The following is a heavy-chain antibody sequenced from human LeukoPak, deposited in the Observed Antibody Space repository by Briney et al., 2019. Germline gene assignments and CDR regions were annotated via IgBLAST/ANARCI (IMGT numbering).Heavy chain of an antibody. V-gene: IGHV3-74*01. CDR3: VRGIYSSSFLDH. CDR1: GFTFSSYW. CDR2: IDSDDSST. Sequence: PGGSLRLSCAASGFTFSSYWVHWVRQAPGMGLAWVSRIDSDDSSTTYADSVKGRFTISRDNAKNTLYLQMNSLRAEDTAVYYCVRGIYSSSFLDHWGQGTLVTVSS. D-gene: IGHD6-6*01. J-gene: IGHJ4*02.